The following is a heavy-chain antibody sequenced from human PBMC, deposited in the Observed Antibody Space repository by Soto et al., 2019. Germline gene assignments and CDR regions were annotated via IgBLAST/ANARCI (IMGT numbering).Heavy chain of an antibody. Sequence: GGSLRLSCAASGFTFDDYAMHWVRQAPGKGLEWVSGISWNSGSIGYADSVKGRFTISRDNAKNSLYLQMNSLRAEDTALYYCAKVTVTSEIQGVSAFDIWGQGTMVTVSS. V-gene: IGHV3-9*01. CDR3: AKVTVTSEIQGVSAFDI. D-gene: IGHD4-17*01. J-gene: IGHJ3*02. CDR2: ISWNSGSI. CDR1: GFTFDDYA.